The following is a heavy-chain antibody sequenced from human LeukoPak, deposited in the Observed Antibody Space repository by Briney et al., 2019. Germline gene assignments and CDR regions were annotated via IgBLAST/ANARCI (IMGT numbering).Heavy chain of an antibody. J-gene: IGHJ5*02. Sequence: KSSETLSLTCAVSGGSISSGGYSWSWIRQPPGKGLEWIGYIYHSGSTYYNPSLKSRVTISVDRSKKQFSLKLSSVTAADTAVYYCARSIVVVPAARKYNWFDPWGQGTLVTVSS. V-gene: IGHV4-30-2*01. CDR1: GGSISSGGYS. CDR3: ARSIVVVPAARKYNWFDP. CDR2: IYHSGST. D-gene: IGHD2-2*01.